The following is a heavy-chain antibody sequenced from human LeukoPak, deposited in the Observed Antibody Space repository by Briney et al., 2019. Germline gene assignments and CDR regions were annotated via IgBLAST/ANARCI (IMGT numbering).Heavy chain of an antibody. CDR2: IYTSGST. CDR3: ARGMAPGYYYYYMDV. J-gene: IGHJ6*03. D-gene: IGHD2-8*01. Sequence: SETLSVTCTVSGGSISSYYWSWIRQPRGKGLEWIGYIYTSGSTNYYPSLKSRVTISVDTSKNQFSLKLSSVTAADTAVYYCARGMAPGYYYYYMDVWGKGTTVTVSS. CDR1: GGSISSYY. V-gene: IGHV4-4*09.